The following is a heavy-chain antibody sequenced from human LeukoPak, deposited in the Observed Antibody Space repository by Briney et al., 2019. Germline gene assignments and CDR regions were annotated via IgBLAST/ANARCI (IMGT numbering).Heavy chain of an antibody. CDR2: INPSGGST. CDR1: GYTFTSYY. Sequence: ASVKVSCKASGYTFTSYYMHWVRQAPGQGLEWMGIINPSGGSTSYAQKFQGRVTMTRDTSTSTVYMELSSLRSGDTAVYYCARDVIVGHAFDIWGQGTMVTVSS. J-gene: IGHJ3*02. CDR3: ARDVIVGHAFDI. D-gene: IGHD2/OR15-2a*01. V-gene: IGHV1-46*01.